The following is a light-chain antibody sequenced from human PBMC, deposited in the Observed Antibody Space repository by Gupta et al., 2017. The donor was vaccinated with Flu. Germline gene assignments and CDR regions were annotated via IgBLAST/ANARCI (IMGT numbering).Light chain of an antibody. CDR3: QQLNSYPPYS. V-gene: IGKV1-9*01. CDR2: AAS. Sequence: DIQLTQSPSFLSASVGDRVTITCRASQGISSYLAWYQQKPGKAPKLLIYAASTLQSGAPSRFSGSGSGTEFTLTISSRQPEDFATYYCQQLNSYPPYSFGQGTKLEIK. CDR1: QGISSY. J-gene: IGKJ2*03.